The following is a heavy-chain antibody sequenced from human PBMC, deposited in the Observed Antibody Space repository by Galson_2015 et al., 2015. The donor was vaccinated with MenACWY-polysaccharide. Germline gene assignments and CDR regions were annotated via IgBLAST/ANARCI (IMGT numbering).Heavy chain of an antibody. CDR3: ARPRGDY. Sequence: SLRLSCAVSGFTFSDYWMTWVRQSPGKGLEWVANIKQDGSVKNYVDSVKGRFTISRDNAKNSLYLQMDSLRAEDTAVYYCARPRGDYWGQGILVTVSS. V-gene: IGHV3-7*01. CDR2: IKQDGSVK. CDR1: GFTFSDYW. J-gene: IGHJ4*02.